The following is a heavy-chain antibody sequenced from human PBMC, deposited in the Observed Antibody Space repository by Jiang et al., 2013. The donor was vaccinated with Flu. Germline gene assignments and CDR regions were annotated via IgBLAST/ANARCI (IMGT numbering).Heavy chain of an antibody. CDR1: GSHSALVEWV. D-gene: IGHD2-21*02. CDR2: FIGMMI. CDR3: AHSSHCGGDCYFSRTSWDQNWFDP. V-gene: IGHV2-5*02. J-gene: IGHJ5*02. Sequence: KPTQTLTLTCTFSGSHSALVEWVWAGSVSPQERPWSGLHSFIGMMISATAPSLKSRLTITKDTSKNQVVLTMTNMDPVDTATYYCAHSSHCGGDCYFSRTSWDQNWFDPWGQGTLVTVSS.